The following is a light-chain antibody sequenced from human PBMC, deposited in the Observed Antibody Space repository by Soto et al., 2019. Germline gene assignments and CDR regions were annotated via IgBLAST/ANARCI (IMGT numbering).Light chain of an antibody. CDR3: QHYGGMWT. Sequence: EIVFTQSPCTLSLSPGERATPSCRASQSVSSSRLAWYRQKPGQAPRLLIYGASSRATGIPDRFSGSGSGTEFILTISSLQPDDFATYWCQHYGGMWTFGQGTKVDIK. CDR2: GAS. CDR1: QSVSSSR. V-gene: IGKV3-20*01. J-gene: IGKJ1*01.